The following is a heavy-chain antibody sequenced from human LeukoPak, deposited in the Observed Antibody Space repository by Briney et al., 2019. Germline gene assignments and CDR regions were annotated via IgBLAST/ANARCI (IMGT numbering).Heavy chain of an antibody. CDR2: ISGSGGST. D-gene: IGHD2-15*01. J-gene: IGHJ4*02. V-gene: IGHV3-23*01. Sequence: GGSLRLSCAASGFTFSTYVMNWVRQAPGKGLEWVSAISGSGGSTYYADSVKGRFTISRDNSKNTLYLQMNSLRAEDTAVYYCARDGVSYAIVAQEDYWGQGTLVTVSS. CDR1: GFTFSTYV. CDR3: ARDGVSYAIVAQEDY.